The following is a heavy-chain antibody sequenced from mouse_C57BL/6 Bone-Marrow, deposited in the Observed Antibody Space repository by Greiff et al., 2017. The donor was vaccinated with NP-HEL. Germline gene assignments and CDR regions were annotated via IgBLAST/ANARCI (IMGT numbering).Heavy chain of an antibody. Sequence: VKLMESGAELVRPGASVTLSCKASGYTFTDYEMHWVKQTPVHGLEWIGAIDPETGGTAYNQKFKGKAILTADKSSSTAYMELRSLTSEDSAVYYCTRLGDGYSYYYAMDYWGQGTSVTVSS. CDR1: GYTFTDYE. CDR2: IDPETGGT. V-gene: IGHV1-15*01. D-gene: IGHD2-3*01. CDR3: TRLGDGYSYYYAMDY. J-gene: IGHJ4*01.